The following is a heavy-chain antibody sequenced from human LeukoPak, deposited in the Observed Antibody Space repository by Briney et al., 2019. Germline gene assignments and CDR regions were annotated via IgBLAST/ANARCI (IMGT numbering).Heavy chain of an antibody. D-gene: IGHD2-15*01. CDR2: IFYSGTT. J-gene: IGHJ4*01. CDR1: GASISSGGYY. V-gene: IGHV4-31*03. CDR3: ATISGDTCYPCFDF. Sequence: PSQTLSLTCTVSGASISSGGYYCSWIRQHPGKGLEWIGHIFYSGTTSYNPSLKSRVSISVDTSKNQFSLKLSSVTAADTAVYYCATISGDTCYPCFDFWGQGTLVTVSS.